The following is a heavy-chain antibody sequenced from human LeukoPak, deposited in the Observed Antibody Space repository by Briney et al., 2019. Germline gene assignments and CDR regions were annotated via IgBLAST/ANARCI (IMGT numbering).Heavy chain of an antibody. J-gene: IGHJ4*02. CDR1: GFTFSSYA. CDR2: ISSNGGST. V-gene: IGHV3-64*01. D-gene: IGHD3-22*01. CDR3: ARQGYHDRSFDY. Sequence: GGSLRLSCAASGFTFSSYAMHWVRQAPGKGLEYVSAISSNGGSTYYANSVKGGFTISRDNSKNTLYLQMGSLRAEDMAVYHCARQGYHDRSFDYWGQGTLVTVSS.